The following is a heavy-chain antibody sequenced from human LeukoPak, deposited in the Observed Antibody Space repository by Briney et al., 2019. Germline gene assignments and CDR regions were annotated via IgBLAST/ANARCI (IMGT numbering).Heavy chain of an antibody. J-gene: IGHJ4*02. CDR2: INPSGGST. CDR1: GYTFTSYY. V-gene: IGHV1-46*01. D-gene: IGHD3-10*01. Sequence: ASVKVSCKASGYTFTSYYMHWVRQAPGQGLEWMGIINPSGGSTSYAQKFQGRVTMTRDTSTSTVYMELSSLRSEDTAVYYCAGDSIFLEKPHYYGSGSPNLYFDYWGQGTLVTVSS. CDR3: AGDSIFLEKPHYYGSGSPNLYFDY.